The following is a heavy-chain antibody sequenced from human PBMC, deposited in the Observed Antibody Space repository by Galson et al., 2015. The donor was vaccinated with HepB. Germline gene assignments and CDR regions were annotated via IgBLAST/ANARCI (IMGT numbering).Heavy chain of an antibody. Sequence: SLRLSCAASGFTVSSDYMSWVRQAPGKGLEWVSLIYSGRSTYYADSVKGRFTISRDNSKNTLYLQMNSLRAEDTAVYYCARSQRGWIDYWGQGTLVTVSS. CDR3: ARSQRGWIDY. CDR2: IYSGRST. CDR1: GFTVSSDY. V-gene: IGHV3-53*01. J-gene: IGHJ4*02. D-gene: IGHD6-19*01.